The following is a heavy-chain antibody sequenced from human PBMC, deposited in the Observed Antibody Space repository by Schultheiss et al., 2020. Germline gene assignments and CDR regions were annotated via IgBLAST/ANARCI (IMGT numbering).Heavy chain of an antibody. J-gene: IGHJ6*02. CDR1: GGSISSGSYY. CDR2: INHSGST. V-gene: IGHV4-61*01. Sequence: SETLSLTCTVSGGSISSGSYYWSWVRQPPGKGLEWIGEINHSGSTNYNPSLKSRVTISVDTSKNQFSLKLSSVTAADTAVYYCASLLPEDYGMDVWGQGTTVTVSS. CDR3: ASLLPEDYGMDV.